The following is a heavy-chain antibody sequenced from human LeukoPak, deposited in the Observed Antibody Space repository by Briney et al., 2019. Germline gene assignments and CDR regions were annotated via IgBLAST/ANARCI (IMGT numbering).Heavy chain of an antibody. CDR1: GFTFSSYD. D-gene: IGHD5-12*01. CDR2: IGTAGDT. CDR3: ARVRKYSGYYSWYFDL. J-gene: IGHJ2*01. V-gene: IGHV3-13*01. Sequence: WGSLRLSCAASGFTFSSYDMHWVRQATGKVLEWVSAIGTAGDTYYPGSVKGRFTISRENAKNSLYLQMNSLRAGDTAVYYCARVRKYSGYYSWYFDLWGRGTLVTVSS.